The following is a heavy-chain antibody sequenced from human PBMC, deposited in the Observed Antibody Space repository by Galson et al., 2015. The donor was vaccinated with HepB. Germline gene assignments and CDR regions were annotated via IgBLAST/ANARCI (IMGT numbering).Heavy chain of an antibody. CDR2: ISSSSYI. J-gene: IGHJ4*02. Sequence: SLRLSCAASGFTFSSYSMNWVRQAPGKGLGWVSSISSSSYIYYADSVKSRFTISRDNAKNSLYLQMNSLRAEDTAVYYCAREDYYGSAALDYWGQGTLVTVSS. V-gene: IGHV3-21*01. D-gene: IGHD3-10*01. CDR3: AREDYYGSAALDY. CDR1: GFTFSSYS.